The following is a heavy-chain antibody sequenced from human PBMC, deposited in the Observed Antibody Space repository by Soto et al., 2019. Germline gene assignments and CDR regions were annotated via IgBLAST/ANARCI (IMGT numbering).Heavy chain of an antibody. J-gene: IGHJ4*02. CDR2: ISYDGSNK. V-gene: IGHV3-30*18. D-gene: IGHD4-17*01. CDR1: GFTFSSYG. CDR3: AKDSGAYYGDYVDY. Sequence: PGGSLRLSCAASGFTFSSYGMHWVRQAPGKGLEWVAVISYDGSNKYYADSVKGRFTISRDNSKNTLYLQMNSLRAEDTAVYYCAKDSGAYYGDYVDYWGQGTLVTVSS.